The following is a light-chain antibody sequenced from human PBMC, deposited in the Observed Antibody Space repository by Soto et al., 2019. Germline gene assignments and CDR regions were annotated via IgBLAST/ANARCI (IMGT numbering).Light chain of an antibody. J-gene: IGLJ3*02. Sequence: QSVLTQPPSISAAPGQRVTISCSGSISNIGNNYVSWYQHLPGTAPKLLIYDNDRRPSGIPDRISASKSDTSATLDIIGLQTGDEADYYCGAWDSSLSVVLFGGGTKVTVL. V-gene: IGLV1-51*01. CDR1: ISNIGNNY. CDR3: GAWDSSLSVVL. CDR2: DND.